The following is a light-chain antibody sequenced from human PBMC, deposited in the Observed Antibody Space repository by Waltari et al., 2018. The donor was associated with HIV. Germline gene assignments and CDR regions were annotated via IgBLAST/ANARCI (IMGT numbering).Light chain of an antibody. Sequence: SYVLTQPPSVSVAPGQTARITCGGNNIGSKSVHWYQQKPGQAPVLVVYADSDRPSGIPERCSGSNSGNTATLTISRVEAGDEADYYCQVWDSSSDHPVFGGGTKLTVL. CDR2: ADS. V-gene: IGLV3-21*02. J-gene: IGLJ2*01. CDR3: QVWDSSSDHPV. CDR1: NIGSKS.